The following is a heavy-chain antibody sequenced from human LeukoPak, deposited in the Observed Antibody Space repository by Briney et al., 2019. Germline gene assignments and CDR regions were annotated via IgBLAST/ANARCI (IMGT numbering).Heavy chain of an antibody. D-gene: IGHD3-10*01. Sequence: GGSLRLSCAASGFTFSSYAMSWVRQAPGKGLEWVSAISGSGGSTYYADSVKGRFSISRDNSKNTLYLQMNSLRAEDTAVYYCAKGDLTYYYGSGSYQWGQGTLVTVSS. CDR1: GFTFSSYA. V-gene: IGHV3-23*01. CDR2: ISGSGGST. J-gene: IGHJ4*02. CDR3: AKGDLTYYYGSGSYQ.